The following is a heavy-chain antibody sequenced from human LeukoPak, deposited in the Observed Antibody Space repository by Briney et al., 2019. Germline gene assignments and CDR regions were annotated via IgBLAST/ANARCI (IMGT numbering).Heavy chain of an antibody. CDR3: ARGSGGSLTAYFDY. D-gene: IGHD2-15*01. CDR2: ISYDGSTK. CDR1: GFTFSSYA. V-gene: IGHV3-30-3*01. J-gene: IGHJ4*02. Sequence: GGSLRLSCAASGFTFSSYAIHWVRQAPGKGLEWVAVISYDGSTKYYADSVKGRFTISRDNSKNTLYLQMNSLRADDTAVYNCARGSGGSLTAYFDYWGQGTLVTVSS.